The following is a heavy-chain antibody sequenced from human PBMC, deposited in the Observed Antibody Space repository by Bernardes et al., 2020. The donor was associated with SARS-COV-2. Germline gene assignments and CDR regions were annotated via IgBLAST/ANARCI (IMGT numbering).Heavy chain of an antibody. J-gene: IGHJ6*02. CDR2: IFYDGST. CDR3: AGSSCGIDCYIGGLRSWDYGKDV. D-gene: IGHD2-21*01. V-gene: IGHV4-39*01. CDR1: GDSVSSASYY. Sequence: SETLSLTCAVSGDSVSSASYYWGWIRQPPGKGLEWIGNIFYDGSTYYSPSLQSRVTISVEMSKNQFSLKLSSVTAADTAVYYCAGSSCGIDCYIGGLRSWDYGKDVWGQGTTVTVSS.